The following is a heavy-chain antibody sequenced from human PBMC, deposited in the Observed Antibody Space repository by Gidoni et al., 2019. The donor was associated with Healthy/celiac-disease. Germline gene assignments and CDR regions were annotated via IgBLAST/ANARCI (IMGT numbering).Heavy chain of an antibody. D-gene: IGHD3-9*01. J-gene: IGHJ5*02. CDR2: IYHSGST. V-gene: IGHV4-30-2*01. Sequence: QLQLQESGSGLVTPSPTLSLTCAVSGRSISSGGYSWSWIRQPPGKGLEWIGYIYHSGSTYYNPSLKSRVTISVDRSKNQFSLKLSSVTAADTAVYYCARSYYDILTGIEENWFDPWGQGTLVTVSS. CDR3: ARSYYDILTGIEENWFDP. CDR1: GRSISSGGYS.